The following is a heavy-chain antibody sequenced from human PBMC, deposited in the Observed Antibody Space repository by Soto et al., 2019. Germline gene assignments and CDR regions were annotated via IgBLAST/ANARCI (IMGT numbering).Heavy chain of an antibody. CDR2: ISSSSSTI. D-gene: IGHD6-13*01. CDR1: GFTFSSYS. Sequence: EVQLVESGGGLVQPGGFLRLSCAASGFTFSSYSMNWVRQAPGKGLEWVSYISSSSSTIYYADSLKGRFTISRDNAKNSLYLQMNSLRAEDTAVYYCARHPERIAEIGWFDPWGQGTLVTVSS. J-gene: IGHJ5*02. CDR3: ARHPERIAEIGWFDP. V-gene: IGHV3-48*01.